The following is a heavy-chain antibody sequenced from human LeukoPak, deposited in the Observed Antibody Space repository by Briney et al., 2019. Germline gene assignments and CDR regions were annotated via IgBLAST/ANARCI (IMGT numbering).Heavy chain of an antibody. CDR3: ARVYGDYDRYFDL. J-gene: IGHJ2*01. D-gene: IGHD4-17*01. Sequence: SETLSLTCAVSGGSISSSNWWSWVRQPPGKGLEWIGEIYHSGSTNYNPSLKSRVTISVDKSKNQFSLKLSSVTAADTAVYYCARVYGDYDRYFDLWGRGTLVTVSS. CDR1: GGSISSSNW. V-gene: IGHV4-4*02. CDR2: IYHSGST.